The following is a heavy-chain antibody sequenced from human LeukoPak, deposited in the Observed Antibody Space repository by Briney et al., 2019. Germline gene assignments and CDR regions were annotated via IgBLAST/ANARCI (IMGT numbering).Heavy chain of an antibody. J-gene: IGHJ4*02. CDR1: GFTFSDYQ. Sequence: GGSLRLSCAASGFTFSDYQMTWIRQAPGKGLEWVSYISSSSSYTNYADSVKGRFTISRDNAKNSLYLQMNSLRADDTAVYYCAKRRDYSSGFFSDFDYWGQGTLVTVSS. CDR3: AKRRDYSSGFFSDFDY. V-gene: IGHV3-11*03. CDR2: ISSSSSYT. D-gene: IGHD3-22*01.